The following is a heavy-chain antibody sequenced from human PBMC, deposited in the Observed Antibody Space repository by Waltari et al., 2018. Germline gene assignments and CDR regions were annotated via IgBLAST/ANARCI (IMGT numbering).Heavy chain of an antibody. D-gene: IGHD3-10*01. V-gene: IGHV3-66*01. CDR1: GFTVSNNY. J-gene: IGHJ5*02. CDR2: IYRGGNT. CDR3: ARDSHHPSQQLGFDP. Sequence: EVHLVESGGGLVQPGGSLRLSCAASGFTVSNNYMNWVRQAPGKGPECVSGIYRGGNTYYADSVRGRFTISRDNSKNTLYLQMNSLRAEDTAVYYCARDSHHPSQQLGFDPWGQGTLVTVSS.